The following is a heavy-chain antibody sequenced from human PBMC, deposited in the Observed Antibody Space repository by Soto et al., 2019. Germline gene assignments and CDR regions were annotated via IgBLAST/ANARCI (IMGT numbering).Heavy chain of an antibody. CDR3: ARDEKDYYYYYGMDV. CDR1: GFTFSSYA. V-gene: IGHV3-30-3*01. CDR2: ISYDGSNK. J-gene: IGHJ6*02. Sequence: PGGSLRLSCAASGFTFSSYAMHWVRQAPGKGLEWVAVISYDGSNKYYADSVKGRFTISRDNSKNTLYLKMNSLRAEDTAVYYCARDEKDYYYYYGMDVWVQGTTVTVSS.